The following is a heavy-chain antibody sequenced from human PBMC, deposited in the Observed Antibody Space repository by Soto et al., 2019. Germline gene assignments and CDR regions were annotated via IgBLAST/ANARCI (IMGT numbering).Heavy chain of an antibody. D-gene: IGHD2-2*01. J-gene: IGHJ5*02. Sequence: QVRLVESGGGVVQPARSLRLSCAASGFTFSNFAMHWVRQAPGQGLEWVALISYDGNNKYYADSVKGRFTISRDNSENTLFLQMHSLRAEDTAVYYCAQDEVVRGYCSSTSCSGWFDPWGQGTLVTVSS. CDR3: AQDEVVRGYCSSTSCSGWFDP. CDR1: GFTFSNFA. CDR2: ISYDGNNK. V-gene: IGHV3-30*18.